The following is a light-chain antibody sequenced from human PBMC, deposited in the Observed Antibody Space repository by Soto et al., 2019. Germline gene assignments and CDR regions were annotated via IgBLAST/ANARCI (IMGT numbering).Light chain of an antibody. CDR3: QQYGSPGT. CDR2: GAS. J-gene: IGKJ1*01. V-gene: IGKV3-15*01. Sequence: ETVMTQSSANLSVSPGERATLSCRASQSVSSNLAWYQQKPGQAPRLLIYGASTRAAGIPARFSGSGSATEFTLTIRRLEPEDFAVYYCQQYGSPGTFGQGTKVDI. CDR1: QSVSSN.